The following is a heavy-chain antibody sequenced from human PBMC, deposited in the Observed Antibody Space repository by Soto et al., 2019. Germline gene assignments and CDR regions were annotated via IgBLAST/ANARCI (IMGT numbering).Heavy chain of an antibody. Sequence: WGSLRLSCAASGFTFSSYAMSWVRQAPGKGLEWVSAISGSGGSTYYADSVKGRFTISRDNSKNTLYLQMNSLRAEDTAVYYCAKEGIAARPDYYYYGMDVWGQGTTVTVSS. CDR1: GFTFSSYA. J-gene: IGHJ6*02. D-gene: IGHD6-6*01. CDR2: ISGSGGST. CDR3: AKEGIAARPDYYYYGMDV. V-gene: IGHV3-23*01.